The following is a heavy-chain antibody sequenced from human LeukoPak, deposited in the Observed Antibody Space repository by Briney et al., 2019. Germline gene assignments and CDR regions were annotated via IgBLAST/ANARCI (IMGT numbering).Heavy chain of an antibody. Sequence: GGSLRLSCAASGFTFSSYGMHWVRQAPGKGLEWVAVISYDGSNKYYADSVKGRFTISRDNSKNTLYLQMNSLRAEDTAVYYCASGKKITMIVVVKRTEYYFDYWGQGTLVTVSS. D-gene: IGHD3-22*01. CDR2: ISYDGSNK. J-gene: IGHJ4*02. CDR3: ASGKKITMIVVVKRTEYYFDY. CDR1: GFTFSSYG. V-gene: IGHV3-30*03.